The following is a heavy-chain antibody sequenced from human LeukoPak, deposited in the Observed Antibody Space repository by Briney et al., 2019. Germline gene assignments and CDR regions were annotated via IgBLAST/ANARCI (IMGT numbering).Heavy chain of an antibody. CDR2: LYNTGNT. J-gene: IGHJ4*02. V-gene: IGHV3-53*01. CDR1: GFTVNSNY. Sequence: GGSLRLSCAASGFTVNSNYLSWVRRAPGKGLEWVSTLYNTGNTYYADSVKGRFSISRDNSKNTLFLQMNSLRAEDTAVYYCARLTPAAGRLYFVDWGPGTLVTVSS. D-gene: IGHD6-13*01. CDR3: ARLTPAAGRLYFVD.